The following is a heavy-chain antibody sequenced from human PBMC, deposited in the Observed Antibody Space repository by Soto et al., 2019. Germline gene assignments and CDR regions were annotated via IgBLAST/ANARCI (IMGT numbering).Heavy chain of an antibody. D-gene: IGHD5-12*01. V-gene: IGHV1-18*01. CDR1: GYTFFTYD. CDR2: ISTYSGDT. J-gene: IGHJ5*02. CDR3: ARHHGPTTSENWFDP. Sequence: AAVKVSCNASGYTFFTYDISWVRQAPGQGLEWMGWISTYSGDTKYAQKFQGRVTMTTDTSTTTAYLELRSLRSDDTAVYYCARHHGPTTSENWFDPWGQGTLVTVSS.